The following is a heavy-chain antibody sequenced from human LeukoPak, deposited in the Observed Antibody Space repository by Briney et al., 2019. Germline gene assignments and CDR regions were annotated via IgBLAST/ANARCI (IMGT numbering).Heavy chain of an antibody. Sequence: GEPLKISCQTSGYALRTYGIGWVRKMPAKALEWRGKICPDDCDTKYGPSFQGQVTISADKSISTAYLRWSSLQASDSAMYYCARHRHPRGIMGGTTIGPWGQGALVSVSS. D-gene: IGHD1-26*01. J-gene: IGHJ5*02. CDR3: ARHRHPRGIMGGTTIGP. V-gene: IGHV5-51*01. CDR2: ICPDDCDT. CDR1: GYALRTYG.